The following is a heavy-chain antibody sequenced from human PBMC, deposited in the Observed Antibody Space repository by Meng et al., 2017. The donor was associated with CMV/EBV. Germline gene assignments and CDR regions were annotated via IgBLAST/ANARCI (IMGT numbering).Heavy chain of an antibody. Sequence: GGSLRLSCAASGFTFSSYSTNWVRQAPGKGLEWVSSISSSSYIYYADSVKGRFTISRDNAKNSLYLQMNSLRAEDTAVYYCARRYCSSTSCPPYYGMDVWGQGTTVTVSS. CDR1: GFTFSSYS. CDR2: ISSSSYI. J-gene: IGHJ6*02. CDR3: ARRYCSSTSCPPYYGMDV. V-gene: IGHV3-21*01. D-gene: IGHD2-2*01.